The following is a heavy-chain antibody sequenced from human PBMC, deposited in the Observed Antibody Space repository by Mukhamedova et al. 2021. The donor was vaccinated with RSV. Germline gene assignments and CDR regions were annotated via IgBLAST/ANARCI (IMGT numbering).Heavy chain of an antibody. V-gene: IGHV3-33*01. Sequence: EWVAVIWYDGTYKYYADSVKGRFNISRDNSKNTLYLQINTLRAEDTAVYYCARESYSTTSGADYWGQGTLVTVSS. CDR2: IWYDGTYK. CDR3: ARESYSTTSGADY. D-gene: IGHD2-2*01. J-gene: IGHJ4*02.